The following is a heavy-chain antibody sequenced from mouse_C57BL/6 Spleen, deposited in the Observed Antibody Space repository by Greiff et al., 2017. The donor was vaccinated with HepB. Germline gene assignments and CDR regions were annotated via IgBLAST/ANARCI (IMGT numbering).Heavy chain of an antibody. J-gene: IGHJ1*03. V-gene: IGHV1-59*01. Sequence: VQLQQSGAELVRPRTSVKLSCKASGYTFTSYWMHWVKQRPGQGLEWIGVIDPSDSYTNYNQKFKGKATLTVDTSSSTAYMQLSSLTSEDSAVYYCARRTTVGYFDVWGTGTTVTVSS. CDR2: IDPSDSYT. D-gene: IGHD1-1*01. CDR1: GYTFTSYW. CDR3: ARRTTVGYFDV.